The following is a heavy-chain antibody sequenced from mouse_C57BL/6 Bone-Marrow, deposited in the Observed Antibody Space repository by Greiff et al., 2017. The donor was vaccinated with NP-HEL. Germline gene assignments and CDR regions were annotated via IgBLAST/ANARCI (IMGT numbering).Heavy chain of an antibody. J-gene: IGHJ3*01. Sequence: EVKVVESGGGLVQPKGSLKLSCAASGFSFNTYAMNWVRQAPGKGLEWVARIRSKSNNYATYYADSVKDRFTISRDDSESMLYLQMNNLKTEDTAMYYCVRHKGNYEGPWFAYWGQGTLVTVSA. CDR3: VRHKGNYEGPWFAY. D-gene: IGHD2-1*01. V-gene: IGHV10-1*01. CDR2: IRSKSNNYAT. CDR1: GFSFNTYA.